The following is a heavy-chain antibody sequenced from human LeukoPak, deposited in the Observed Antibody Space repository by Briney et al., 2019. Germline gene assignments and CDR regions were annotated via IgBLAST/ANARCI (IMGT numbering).Heavy chain of an antibody. CDR1: GGSISSGDHY. J-gene: IGHJ4*02. Sequence: SQTLSLTCTVSGGSISSGDHYWSWIRQPPGTGLEWIGYIYYSGSTNYNPSLKSRVTISVDTSKNQFSLKLSSVTAADTAVYYCAREPPSVGYPEYYFDYWGQGTLVTVSS. D-gene: IGHD5-18*01. CDR3: AREPPSVGYPEYYFDY. V-gene: IGHV4-61*08. CDR2: IYYSGST.